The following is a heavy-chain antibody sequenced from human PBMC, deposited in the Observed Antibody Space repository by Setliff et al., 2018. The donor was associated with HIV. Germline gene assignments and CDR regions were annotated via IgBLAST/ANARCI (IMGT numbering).Heavy chain of an antibody. V-gene: IGHV4-59*01. Sequence: SETLSLTCTVSGASISTYYWSWIRQPPGKGLEWLGYIFYSGSSNYNPSLKSRVTMSVDTSKNQFSLNLTSVTAADTAVSYCARDRGSYNFWSGLARGDNWFDPWGQGTLVTVSS. CDR1: GASISTYY. CDR3: ARDRGSYNFWSGLARGDNWFDP. CDR2: IFYSGSS. J-gene: IGHJ5*02. D-gene: IGHD3-3*01.